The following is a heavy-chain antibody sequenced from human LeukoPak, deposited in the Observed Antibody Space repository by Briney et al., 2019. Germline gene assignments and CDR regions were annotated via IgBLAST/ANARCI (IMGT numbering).Heavy chain of an antibody. CDR2: IYSGGST. CDR3: AREPQTGGYFDY. D-gene: IGHD7-27*01. Sequence: GGSLRLSCAVSGFTVSSNYMSWVRQAPGKGLEWVSVIYSGGSTYYADSVKGRLTISRDNSKNTLYLQMNSLRAEDTAVYYCAREPQTGGYFDYWGQGTLVTVSS. V-gene: IGHV3-66*02. J-gene: IGHJ4*02. CDR1: GFTVSSNY.